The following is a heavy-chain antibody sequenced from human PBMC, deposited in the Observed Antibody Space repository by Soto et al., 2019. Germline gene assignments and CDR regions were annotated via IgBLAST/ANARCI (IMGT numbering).Heavy chain of an antibody. J-gene: IGHJ4*02. CDR1: GGSFSGYY. Sequence: PSETLSLTCAVYGGSFSGYYWSWIRQPPGKGLEWIGEINHSGSTNYNPSLKSRVTISVDTSKNQFSLKLSSVTAADPAVYYCAKGLVIAAAGSASGTTAYWGQGTLVTVSS. CDR2: INHSGST. CDR3: AKGLVIAAAGSASGTTAY. D-gene: IGHD6-13*01. V-gene: IGHV4-34*01.